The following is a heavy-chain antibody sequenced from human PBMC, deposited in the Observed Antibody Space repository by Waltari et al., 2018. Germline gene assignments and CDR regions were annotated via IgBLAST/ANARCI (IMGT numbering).Heavy chain of an antibody. CDR1: GFTFSTST. CDR3: ARDDRDGLPDYFDF. V-gene: IGHV3-30*01. Sequence: QVQLVESGGGVVQPGRSLRLSCAASGFTFSTSTMHWVRQAPGKGLEWVAVTSHDESHKYYADSVKGRFTIAKDKSKNTLYLQMNSLSTEDTAMYYCARDDRDGLPDYFDFWGQGTLVTVSS. CDR2: TSHDESHK. J-gene: IGHJ4*02. D-gene: IGHD2-8*01.